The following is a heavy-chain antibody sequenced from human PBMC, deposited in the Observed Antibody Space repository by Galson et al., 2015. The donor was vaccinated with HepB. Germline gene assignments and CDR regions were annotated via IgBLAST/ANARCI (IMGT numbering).Heavy chain of an antibody. CDR3: AKLSAAAGPNTFDI. D-gene: IGHD6-13*01. CDR1: GFTFSSYG. Sequence: SLRLSCAASGFTFSSYGMHWVRQAPGKGLEWVAVISYDGSNKYYADSVKGRFTISRDNSKNTLYLQMNSLRAEDTAVYYCAKLSAAAGPNTFDIWGQGTMVTVSS. V-gene: IGHV3-30*18. J-gene: IGHJ3*02. CDR2: ISYDGSNK.